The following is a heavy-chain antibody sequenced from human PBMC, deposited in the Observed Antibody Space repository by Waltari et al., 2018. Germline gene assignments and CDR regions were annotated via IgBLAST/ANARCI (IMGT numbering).Heavy chain of an antibody. CDR3: ARADIVVVPAARSYYYYGMDV. D-gene: IGHD2-2*01. Sequence: QVQLVQSGAEVRTPGSSVKVSCKASDGTFSSSTLSWWRRAPGQGLEWMGRIIPILGIANYAQKFQGRVTITADKSTSTAYMELSSLRSEDTAVYYCARADIVVVPAARSYYYYGMDVWGQGTTVSVSS. CDR2: IIPILGIA. CDR1: DGTFSSST. V-gene: IGHV1-69*02. J-gene: IGHJ6*02.